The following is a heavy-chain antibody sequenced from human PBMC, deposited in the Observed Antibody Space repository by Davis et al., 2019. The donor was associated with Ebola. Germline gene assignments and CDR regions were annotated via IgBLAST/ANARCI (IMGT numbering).Heavy chain of an antibody. D-gene: IGHD3-16*01. CDR2: ISYDGSNK. CDR3: ARPRWGY. CDR1: GFTFSHSW. Sequence: GESLKISCAASGFTFSHSWMSWVRQAPGKGLEWVAVISYDGSNKYYADSVKGRFTISRDNSKNTLYLQMNSLRAEDTAVYYCARPRWGYWGQGTLVTVSS. J-gene: IGHJ4*02. V-gene: IGHV3-30*03.